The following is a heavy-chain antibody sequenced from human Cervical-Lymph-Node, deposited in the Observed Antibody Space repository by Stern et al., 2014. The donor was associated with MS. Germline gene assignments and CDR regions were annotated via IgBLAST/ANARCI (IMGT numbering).Heavy chain of an antibody. CDR3: AKICSSTTSNGVDY. CDR1: GFNFSTYG. D-gene: IGHD2-2*01. J-gene: IGHJ4*02. V-gene: IGHV3-30*18. CDR2: MSNDGSKK. Sequence: VHLVESGGGVVKPGRSLRLSCAASGFNFSTYGMHWVRQAPGKGVEWVAIMSNDGSKKYYAASVKGRFTISRDNPKNTLYLQMNTLRPEDTAVYYCAKICSSTTSNGVDYWGQGTLVIVSS.